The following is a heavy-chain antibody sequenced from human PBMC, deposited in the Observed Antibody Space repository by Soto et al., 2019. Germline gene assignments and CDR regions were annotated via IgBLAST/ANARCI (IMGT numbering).Heavy chain of an antibody. J-gene: IGHJ6*02. D-gene: IGHD2-15*01. Sequence: QVQLVQSGAEVKKPGSSVKVSCKASGGTFSSYTISWVRQAPGQGLEWMGRIIPILGIANYAQKFQGRVTITADNSTSTAYMELSSLRSKDAAVYYCARDGGREGYKFRAYGMDVWGQGTTVTVSS. CDR2: IIPILGIA. V-gene: IGHV1-69*08. CDR3: ARDGGREGYKFRAYGMDV. CDR1: GGTFSSYT.